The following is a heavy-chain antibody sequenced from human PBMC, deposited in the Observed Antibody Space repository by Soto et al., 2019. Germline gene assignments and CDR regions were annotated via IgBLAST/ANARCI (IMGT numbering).Heavy chain of an antibody. CDR2: ISYDGSNK. J-gene: IGHJ4*02. V-gene: IGHV3-30-3*01. Sequence: GGSLRLSCAASGFTFSSYAMHWVRQAPGKGLEWVAVISYDGSNKYYADSVKGRFTISRDNSKNTLYLQMNSLRAEDTAVYYCARDYWLQGSFDYWDQGTLVTVSS. CDR1: GFTFSSYA. D-gene: IGHD2-15*01. CDR3: ARDYWLQGSFDY.